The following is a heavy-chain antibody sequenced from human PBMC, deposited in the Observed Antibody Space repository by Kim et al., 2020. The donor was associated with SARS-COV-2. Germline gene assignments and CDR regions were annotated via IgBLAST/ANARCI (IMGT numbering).Heavy chain of an antibody. V-gene: IGHV1-69*04. Sequence: SVKVSCKASGGTFSSYAISWVRQAPGQGLEWMGRIIPILGIANYAQKFQGRVTITADKSTSTAYMELSSLRSEDTAVYYCARGYCSSTSCYAPGYYGMDVWGQGTTVTVSS. CDR1: GGTFSSYA. D-gene: IGHD2-2*01. CDR2: IIPILGIA. J-gene: IGHJ6*02. CDR3: ARGYCSSTSCYAPGYYGMDV.